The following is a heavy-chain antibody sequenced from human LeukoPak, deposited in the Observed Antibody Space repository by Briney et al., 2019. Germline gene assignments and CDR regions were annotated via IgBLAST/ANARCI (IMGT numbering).Heavy chain of an antibody. CDR2: IYTSGST. J-gene: IGHJ4*02. D-gene: IGHD3-22*01. V-gene: IGHV4-61*02. CDR1: GGSISSGSYY. Sequence: SETLSLTCTVSGGSISSGSYYWSWIRQPAGKGLEWIGRIYTSGSTNYNPSLKSRVTISVDTSKNQFSLKLSSVTAADTAVYYCARGSGTYYYDSSGYYLDYWDQGTLVTVSS. CDR3: ARGSGTYYYDSSGYYLDY.